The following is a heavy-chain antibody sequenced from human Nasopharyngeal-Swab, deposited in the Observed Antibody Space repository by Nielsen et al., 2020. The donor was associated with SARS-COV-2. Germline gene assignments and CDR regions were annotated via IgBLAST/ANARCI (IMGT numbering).Heavy chain of an antibody. J-gene: IGHJ3*02. D-gene: IGHD2-15*01. CDR2: IRSKAYGGTT. Sequence: WIRQPPGKGLEWVGFIRSKAYGGTTEYAASVKGRFTISRDDSKSIAYLQMNSLKTEDTAVYYCTRHLGYCSGGSCYSVDAFDIWGQGTMVTVSS. V-gene: IGHV3-49*02. CDR3: TRHLGYCSGGSCYSVDAFDI.